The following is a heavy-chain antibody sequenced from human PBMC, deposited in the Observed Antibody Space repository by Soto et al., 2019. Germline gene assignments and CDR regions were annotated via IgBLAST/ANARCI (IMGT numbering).Heavy chain of an antibody. CDR1: GDSVSSNSAA. Sequence: PSQTLSLTCAISGDSVSSNSAAWNWIRQSPSRGLEWLGRTYYRSKWYNDYAVSVKSRITINPDTSKNQFSLQLNSVTPEDTAVYYCARGGITMIVVVPLRDYGMDVWGQGTTVTVSS. V-gene: IGHV6-1*01. CDR3: ARGGITMIVVVPLRDYGMDV. D-gene: IGHD3-22*01. CDR2: TYYRSKWYN. J-gene: IGHJ6*02.